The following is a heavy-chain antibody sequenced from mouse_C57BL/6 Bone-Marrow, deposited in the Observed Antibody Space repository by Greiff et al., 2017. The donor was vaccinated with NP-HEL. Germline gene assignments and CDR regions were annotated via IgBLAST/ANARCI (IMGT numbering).Heavy chain of an antibody. Sequence: EVKLMESGGGLVQPGGSLSLSCAASGFTFTDYYMSWVRQPPGKALEWLGFIRNKANGYTTEYSASVKGRFTISRDNSQSILYLQMNALRAEDSATYDCARYEGWVYFDYWGQGTTLTVSS. D-gene: IGHD3-2*02. CDR3: ARYEGWVYFDY. J-gene: IGHJ2*01. V-gene: IGHV7-3*01. CDR2: IRNKANGYTT. CDR1: GFTFTDYY.